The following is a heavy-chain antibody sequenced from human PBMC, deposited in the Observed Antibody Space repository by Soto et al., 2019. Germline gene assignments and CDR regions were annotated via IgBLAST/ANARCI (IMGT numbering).Heavy chain of an antibody. V-gene: IGHV1-69*02. D-gene: IGHD2-8*01. Sequence: QVQLVQSGAEVKKPGSSVKVSCKASGGTFSSYTISWVRQAPGQGLEWMGRIIPILGIANYAQKFQGRVTITADKSTSTAYRELSSLRSEDTAVYYCAVPAGTNGIYYMDVWGKGTTVTVSS. J-gene: IGHJ6*03. CDR3: AVPAGTNGIYYMDV. CDR1: GGTFSSYT. CDR2: IIPILGIA.